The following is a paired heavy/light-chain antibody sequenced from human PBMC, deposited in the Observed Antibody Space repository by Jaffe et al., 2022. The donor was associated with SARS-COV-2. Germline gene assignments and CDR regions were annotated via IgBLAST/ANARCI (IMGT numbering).Heavy chain of an antibody. J-gene: IGHJ3*01. V-gene: IGHV4-4*07. CDR2: VYSSGNT. CDR3: ARDTMQGRAFDL. Sequence: QVQLQESGPGLVKPSETLSLTCTVSGGSINFSYWSWIRQPAGKGLEWVGRVYSSGNTHFNPSLKSRLSISLDTSNNQISLTLTSVTAADTAVYYCARDTMQGRAFDLWGQGTLVTVSS. D-gene: IGHD1-1*01. CDR1: GGSINFSY.
Light chain of an antibody. CDR3: QQYYDTALT. CDR2: WAS. V-gene: IGKV4-1*01. J-gene: IGKJ4*01. Sequence: DIVMTQSPDSLAVSLGETATINCKSSQSLLYSSNNKNYLVWYQHKPGQPPKLLIYWASTRESGVPDRFSGSGSGTDFTLTISSLQAEDVAVYYCQQYYDTALTFGGGTKVEIK. CDR1: QSLLYSSNNKNY.